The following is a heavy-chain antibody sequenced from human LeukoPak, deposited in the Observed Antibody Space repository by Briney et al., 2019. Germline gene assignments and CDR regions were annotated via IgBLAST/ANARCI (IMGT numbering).Heavy chain of an antibody. CDR3: VKVGSSWYRGYFDY. J-gene: IGHJ4*02. D-gene: IGHD6-13*01. CDR1: GFTFSSYG. V-gene: IGHV3-30*18. Sequence: QPGRSLRLSCAASGFTFSSYGMHWVRQAPGKGLEWVAVISYDGSNKYYADSVKGRFTISRDNSKNTLYLQMNSLRAEDTAVYYCVKVGSSWYRGYFDYWGQGTLVTVSS. CDR2: ISYDGSNK.